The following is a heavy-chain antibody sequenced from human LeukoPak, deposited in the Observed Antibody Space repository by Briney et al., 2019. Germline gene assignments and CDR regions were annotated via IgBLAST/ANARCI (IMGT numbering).Heavy chain of an antibody. J-gene: IGHJ5*02. V-gene: IGHV1-69*13. D-gene: IGHD1-26*01. CDR3: AKEGVLGATMTNNWFDP. CDR2: IIPIFGTP. Sequence: GASVKVSCKASGGTFSSYAISWVRQAPGLGLEWMGGIIPIFGTPNYAQNFQGRVTITADESASTAYMELTSLRSEDTAVYYCAKEGVLGATMTNNWFDPWGQGTLVTVSS. CDR1: GGTFSSYA.